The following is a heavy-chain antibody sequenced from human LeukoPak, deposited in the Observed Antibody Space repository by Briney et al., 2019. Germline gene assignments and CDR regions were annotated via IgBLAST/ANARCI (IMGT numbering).Heavy chain of an antibody. D-gene: IGHD3-9*01. Sequence: ASVKVSCKASGYTFTSYGISWVRQAPGQGLEWMGWISAYNGNTNYAQKLQGRVTMTTDTSTSTAYMELRSLRSDDTAVYYCARYRNFDWLRGQNLFDYWGQGTLVTVSS. CDR1: GYTFTSYG. CDR2: ISAYNGNT. CDR3: ARYRNFDWLRGQNLFDY. J-gene: IGHJ4*02. V-gene: IGHV1-18*01.